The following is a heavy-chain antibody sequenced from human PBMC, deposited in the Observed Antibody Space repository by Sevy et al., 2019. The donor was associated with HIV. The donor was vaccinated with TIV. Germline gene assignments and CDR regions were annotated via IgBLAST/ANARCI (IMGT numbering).Heavy chain of an antibody. Sequence: ASVKVSCKASGDTFTNNYIHWVRQAPGQGLERMGMVDPGAGKTTYAQRFQGRVTMTRDTSTRILYMDLSSLRSEDTAVYYCVRADPDQHFDSWGQGTLVTVSS. V-gene: IGHV1-46*01. J-gene: IGHJ4*02. CDR3: VRADPDQHFDS. CDR1: GDTFTNNY. CDR2: VDPGAGKT.